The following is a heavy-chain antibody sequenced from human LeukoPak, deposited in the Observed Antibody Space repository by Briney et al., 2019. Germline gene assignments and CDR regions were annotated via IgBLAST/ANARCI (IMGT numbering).Heavy chain of an antibody. V-gene: IGHV1-69*05. CDR3: AREAMVTKTFDY. CDR1: GGTFSSYA. J-gene: IGHJ4*02. D-gene: IGHD5-18*01. Sequence: ASVKVSCKASGGTFSSYAISWVRQAPGQGLEWMGGIIPIFGTANYAQKFQGRVTITTDESTSTAYMELSSLRSEDTAVYYCAREAMVTKTFDYWGQGTLVTVSS. CDR2: IIPIFGTA.